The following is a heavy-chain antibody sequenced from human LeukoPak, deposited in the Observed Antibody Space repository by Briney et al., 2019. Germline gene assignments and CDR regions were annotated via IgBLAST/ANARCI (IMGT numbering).Heavy chain of an antibody. V-gene: IGHV4-61*02. CDR2: IYTSGST. D-gene: IGHD3-22*01. CDR1: GGSISSGSYY. Sequence: SETLSLTCTVSGGSISSGSYYWSWIRQPAGKGLEWIGRIYTSGSTNYNPSLKSRVTISVDTSKNQFSLKLSSVTAADTAVYYCARDRGQIGYYYYYMDVWGKGNTVTVSS. CDR3: ARDRGQIGYYYYYMDV. J-gene: IGHJ6*03.